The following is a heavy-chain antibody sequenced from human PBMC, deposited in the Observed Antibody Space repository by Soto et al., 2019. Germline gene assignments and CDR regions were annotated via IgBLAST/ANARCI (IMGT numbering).Heavy chain of an antibody. V-gene: IGHV1-18*01. CDR1: GYTFTSYG. J-gene: IGHJ4*02. CDR2: ISAYNGNT. Sequence: QVQLVQSGAEVKKPGASVKVSCKASGYTFTSYGISWVRQAPGQGLEWMGWISAYNGNTNYAQKLQGRVTMTTDTSTRTAYKELRSLRSDETAVYYCARESSSRCNDYWGQGTLVTVST. D-gene: IGHD6-13*01. CDR3: ARESSSRCNDY.